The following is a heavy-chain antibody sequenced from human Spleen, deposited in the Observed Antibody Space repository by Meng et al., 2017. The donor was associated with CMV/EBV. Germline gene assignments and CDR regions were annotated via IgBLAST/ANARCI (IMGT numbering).Heavy chain of an antibody. J-gene: IGHJ3*02. CDR1: GYIFTSYF. D-gene: IGHD3-9*01. CDR2: INPSTGGT. CDR3: ARVLTARDFANAFDI. Sequence: ASVKVSCKTSGYIFTSYFIHWVRQAPGQGLEWMGWINPSTGGTNSALKFQGRVTMTSDASISTAYMEMSRLTSDDTAIYYCARVLTARDFANAFDIWGQGTMVTVSS. V-gene: IGHV1-2*02.